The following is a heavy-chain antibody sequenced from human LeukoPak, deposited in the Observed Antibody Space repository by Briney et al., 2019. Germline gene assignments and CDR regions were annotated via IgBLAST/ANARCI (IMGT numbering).Heavy chain of an antibody. CDR2: IYYSGST. D-gene: IGHD1-1*01. Sequence: SETLSLTCTVSGGSISGYYWSWIRQPPGKGLEWIGEIYYSGSTNYNPSLKSRVTISVDTSKNQFSLKLSSVTAADTAVYYCAGYTGVSNWFDPWGQGTLSPSPQ. J-gene: IGHJ5*02. CDR3: AGYTGVSNWFDP. CDR1: GGSISGYY. V-gene: IGHV4-59*01.